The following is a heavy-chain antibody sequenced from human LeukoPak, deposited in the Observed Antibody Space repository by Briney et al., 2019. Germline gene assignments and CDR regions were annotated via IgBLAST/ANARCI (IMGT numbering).Heavy chain of an antibody. CDR2: ISSSSSYT. CDR1: GFTFSDYY. D-gene: IGHD3-10*01. CDR3: ARGNYYYYYGMDV. Sequence: PGGSLRLSCAASGFTFSDYYMSWIRQAPGKGLEWVSYISSSSSYTNYADSVKGRFTISRDNAKNSLYLQMNSLRAEDTAVYYCARGNYYYYYGMDVWGQGTTVIVSS. V-gene: IGHV3-11*03. J-gene: IGHJ6*02.